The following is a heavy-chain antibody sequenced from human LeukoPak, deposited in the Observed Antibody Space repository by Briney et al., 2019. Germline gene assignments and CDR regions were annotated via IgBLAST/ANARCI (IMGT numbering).Heavy chain of an antibody. CDR1: GFTFSSYG. Sequence: GGSLRLSCAASGFTFSSYGMSSVRQAPGKGLELVSGIRNSGSYTYYADSVKGRFTISRDNSKNTLYLQMNSLRAEDTAVYYCANTHLYDVLTGFRRAGFGYWGQGTLVTVSS. CDR2: IRNSGSYT. V-gene: IGHV3-23*01. D-gene: IGHD3-9*01. CDR3: ANTHLYDVLTGFRRAGFGY. J-gene: IGHJ4*02.